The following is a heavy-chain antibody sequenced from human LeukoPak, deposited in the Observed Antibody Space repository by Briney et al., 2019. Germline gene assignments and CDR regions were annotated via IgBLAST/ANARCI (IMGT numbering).Heavy chain of an antibody. CDR2: ISSSSSYI. CDR1: GFTFSSYS. V-gene: IGHV3-21*04. Sequence: GGSLRLSCAASGFTFSSYSMNWVRQAPGKGLEWVSSISSSSSYIYYADSVKGRFTISRDNAKNSLYLQMNSLRAEDTAVYYCAAQSPGYYYDSSGYLIYWGQGTLVTVSS. J-gene: IGHJ4*02. CDR3: AAQSPGYYYDSSGYLIY. D-gene: IGHD3-22*01.